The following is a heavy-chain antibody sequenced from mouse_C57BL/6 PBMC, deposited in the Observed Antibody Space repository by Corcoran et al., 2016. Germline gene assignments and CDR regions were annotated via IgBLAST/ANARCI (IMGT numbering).Heavy chain of an antibody. D-gene: IGHD1-1*01. Sequence: DVQLQESGPGLVKPSQSLSLTYSVTGYSITSGYYWNWIRQFPGNKLEWMGYISYDGSNNYNPSLKNRISITRDTSKNQFFLKLNSVTTEDTATYYCARDDYYGSSYGGWFAYWGQGTLVTVSA. CDR1: GYSITSGYY. J-gene: IGHJ3*01. CDR2: ISYDGSN. CDR3: ARDDYYGSSYGGWFAY. V-gene: IGHV3-6*01.